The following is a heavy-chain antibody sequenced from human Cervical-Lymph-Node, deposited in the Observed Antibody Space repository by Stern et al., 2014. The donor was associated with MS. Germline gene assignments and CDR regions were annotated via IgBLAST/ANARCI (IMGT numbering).Heavy chain of an antibody. D-gene: IGHD1-26*01. V-gene: IGHV3-30*04. CDR1: GYVFSSYA. J-gene: IGHJ6*02. CDR3: ARDPRVGTSETLYYYGLDV. CDR2: ISFDGRDA. Sequence: VQLVESGGAVVQPGRSLRLSCAASGYVFSSYALHWVRQAPGKGLEWVAVISFDGRDAFYADFVRGRFTISRDNSQDTLFLQMNSLKLDDTAVYYCARDPRVGTSETLYYYGLDVWGQGTTVTVSS.